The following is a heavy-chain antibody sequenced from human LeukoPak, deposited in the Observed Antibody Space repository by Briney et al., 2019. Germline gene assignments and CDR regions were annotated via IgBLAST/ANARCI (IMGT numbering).Heavy chain of an antibody. CDR1: GFTFSSYC. J-gene: IGHJ4*02. D-gene: IGHD3-10*01. V-gene: IGHV3-33*01. Sequence: GRSLRLSCAASGFTFSSYCMHWVRQAPGKGLEGVAVIWYDGSNKYYADSVKGRFTISRDNSKNTLYLQMNSLRAADTAVYYCARGTLWFGELSHIFDYWGQGTLVTVSS. CDR3: ARGTLWFGELSHIFDY. CDR2: IWYDGSNK.